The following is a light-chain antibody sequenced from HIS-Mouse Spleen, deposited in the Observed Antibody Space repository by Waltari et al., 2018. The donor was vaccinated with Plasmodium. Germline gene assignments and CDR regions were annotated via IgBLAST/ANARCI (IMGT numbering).Light chain of an antibody. CDR3: QVWDSSTVV. CDR1: NIGSKN. J-gene: IGLJ2*01. V-gene: IGLV3-9*01. CDR2: RDS. Sequence: SYELTQPLSVSVALGQTARITCGGNNIGSKNVHWYQQKPGQAPVLVIYRDSNRPSGSPERFPGSNSGNTATLTISRAQAGDEADYYCQVWDSSTVVFGGGTKLTVL.